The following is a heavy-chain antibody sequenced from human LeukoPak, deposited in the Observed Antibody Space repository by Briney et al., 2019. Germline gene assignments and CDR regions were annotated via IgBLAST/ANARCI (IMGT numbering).Heavy chain of an antibody. J-gene: IGHJ2*01. CDR1: RGSISSYS. Sequence: PSETLSLTCTVSRGSISSYSWNSIQQPAGKGLEWIGRFYTSGTTNYNPSLKSRVTMSIDTSKNQVSLKMRSVTAADTAVYYCGRIVVTLDWYFDLWGRGTLVSVSS. D-gene: IGHD4-23*01. V-gene: IGHV4-4*07. CDR2: FYTSGTT. CDR3: GRIVVTLDWYFDL.